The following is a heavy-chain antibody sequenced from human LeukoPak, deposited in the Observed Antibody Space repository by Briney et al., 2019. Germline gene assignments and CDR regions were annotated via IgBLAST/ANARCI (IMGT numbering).Heavy chain of an antibody. CDR3: ARDSPDAFDI. J-gene: IGHJ3*02. Sequence: SETLSLTCTVSAVSISSSSYYWGWIRQPPGKGLEWIGSIYYSGSTYYNPSLKSRFTISVDTSKNQFSLKLSSVTAADTAVYYCARDSPDAFDIWGQGTMVTVSS. V-gene: IGHV4-39*07. CDR2: IYYSGST. CDR1: AVSISSSSYY.